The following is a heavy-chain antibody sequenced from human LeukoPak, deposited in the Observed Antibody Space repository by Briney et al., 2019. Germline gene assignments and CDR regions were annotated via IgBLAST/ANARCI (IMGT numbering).Heavy chain of an antibody. CDR2: ISGSGGST. CDR1: GFTFSDYA. J-gene: IGHJ4*02. Sequence: GGSLRLSCAASGFTFSDYAMNWVRQAPGKGLEWVPAISGSGGSTYYADSVKGRFTISRDNSKNTLYLEMNSLRAEDTAVYYCAKGIRGWYYFDYWGQGTLVTVSS. D-gene: IGHD6-19*01. CDR3: AKGIRGWYYFDY. V-gene: IGHV3-23*01.